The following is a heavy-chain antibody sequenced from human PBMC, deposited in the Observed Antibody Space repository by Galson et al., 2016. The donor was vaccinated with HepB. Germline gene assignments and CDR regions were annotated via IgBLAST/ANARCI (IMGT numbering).Heavy chain of an antibody. D-gene: IGHD2-21*01. Sequence: SVKVSCKASGYSFTNNAIHWLRQAPGQRLEWVGWITTGDGNTKYSEKFQGRVAITRDKSATTAYMELSSLRSEDTAIYYCARDPYSWIAGWLDSWGQGTLVTVSA. V-gene: IGHV1-3*04. CDR3: ARDPYSWIAGWLDS. CDR2: ITTGDGNT. J-gene: IGHJ5*01. CDR1: GYSFTNNA.